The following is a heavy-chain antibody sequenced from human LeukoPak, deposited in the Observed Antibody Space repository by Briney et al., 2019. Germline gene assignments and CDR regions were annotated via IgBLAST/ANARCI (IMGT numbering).Heavy chain of an antibody. J-gene: IGHJ4*02. D-gene: IGHD6-13*01. CDR3: ASQIAAAGTYLTPHY. CDR2: ISYDGSNK. CDR1: GITFNTYS. V-gene: IGHV3-30*04. Sequence: PGRSLRLSCAASGITFNTYSMHWVRQAPGKGLEWVAAISYDGSNKYYADSVKGRFTVSRDNSKNTLYLQLNSLRAEDTAVYYCASQIAAAGTYLTPHYWGKGTLVSASS.